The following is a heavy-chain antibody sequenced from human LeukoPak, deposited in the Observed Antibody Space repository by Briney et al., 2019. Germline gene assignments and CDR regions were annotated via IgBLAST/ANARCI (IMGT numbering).Heavy chain of an antibody. V-gene: IGHV3-33*01. J-gene: IGHJ4*02. CDR1: GFTFNTYG. Sequence: GGSLRLSCAAAGFTFNTYGMHWLRQAPGKGLKWVALIWYDGSNKYYADSVKGRFTISRDNSRDTLFLQMNSLRVEDSAVYYCARDRGTNIVTAGLRPGYIDCWGQGTLVTVSS. D-gene: IGHD2-21*02. CDR3: ARDRGTNIVTAGLRPGYIDC. CDR2: IWYDGSNK.